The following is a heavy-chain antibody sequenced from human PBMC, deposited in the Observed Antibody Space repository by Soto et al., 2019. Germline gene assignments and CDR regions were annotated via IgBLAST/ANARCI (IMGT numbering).Heavy chain of an antibody. J-gene: IGHJ6*02. CDR3: ARIPLGGSYHYYRLDV. CDR1: GFTVSNNY. CDR2: IYRGDST. Sequence: PGGSLRLSCAASGFTVSNNYMSWVRQGPGKGLEWVSTIYRGDSTYYADSVKGRFTISRDNSKNTLYLLMNSLRTEDTAVYYCARIPLGGSYHYYRLDVWGQGTTVTVSS. V-gene: IGHV3-53*01.